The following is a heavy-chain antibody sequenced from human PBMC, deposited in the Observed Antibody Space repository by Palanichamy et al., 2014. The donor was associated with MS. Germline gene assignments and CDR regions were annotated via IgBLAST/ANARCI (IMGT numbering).Heavy chain of an antibody. CDR3: VRIYCTSTDCYLDY. Sequence: EIQLVESGGGLVQPGGPLRLSCAASGFTFSSFWMSWVRQAPGKGLEWAANINQGASKTYYADSVKGRFTISRDNAKNSMSLQMNSLRAEDTAVYYCVRIYCTSTDCYLDYWGQGTLVTVSS. J-gene: IGHJ4*02. CDR1: GFTFSSFW. CDR2: INQGASKT. D-gene: IGHD2-2*01. V-gene: IGHV3-7*01.